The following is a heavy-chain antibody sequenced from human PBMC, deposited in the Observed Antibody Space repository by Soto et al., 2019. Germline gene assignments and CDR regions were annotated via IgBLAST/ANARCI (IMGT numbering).Heavy chain of an antibody. CDR1: GGSISSYY. V-gene: IGHV4-59*01. Sequence: QVQLQESGPGLVKPSETLSLTCTVSGGSISSYYWSWIRQPPGKGLEWIGYIYYSGSTNYNPSLKSRVTISVDTSKNQFSLKLSSVTAADTAVYYCARLTNYYDSSGLDSWGQGTLVTVSS. CDR3: ARLTNYYDSSGLDS. J-gene: IGHJ4*02. D-gene: IGHD3-22*01. CDR2: IYYSGST.